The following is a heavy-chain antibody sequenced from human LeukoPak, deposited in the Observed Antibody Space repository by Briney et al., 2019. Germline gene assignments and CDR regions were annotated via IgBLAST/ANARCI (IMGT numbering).Heavy chain of an antibody. Sequence: SETLSLTCTVSGGSISSGGYYWSWIRQPAGKGLEWIGRIYTSGSTNYNPSLKSRVTISVDTSKNQFSLKLSSVTAADTAVYYCARVRGAYYYYYMDVWGKGTTVTVSS. CDR1: GGSISSGGYY. J-gene: IGHJ6*03. CDR2: IYTSGST. CDR3: ARVRGAYYYYYMDV. D-gene: IGHD3-10*01. V-gene: IGHV4-61*02.